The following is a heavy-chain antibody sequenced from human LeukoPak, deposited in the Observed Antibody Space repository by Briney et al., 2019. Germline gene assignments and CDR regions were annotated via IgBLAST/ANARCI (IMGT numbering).Heavy chain of an antibody. CDR3: ARDRVGYCSSTSCYGDFDY. J-gene: IGHJ4*02. V-gene: IGHV1-69*13. Sequence: SVKVSCTASGGTFSSYAISWVRQAPGQGLEWMGGIIPIFGTANYAQKFQGRVTITADESTSTAYMELSSLRSEDTAVYYCARDRVGYCSSTSCYGDFDYWGQGTLVTVSS. D-gene: IGHD2-2*01. CDR2: IIPIFGTA. CDR1: GGTFSSYA.